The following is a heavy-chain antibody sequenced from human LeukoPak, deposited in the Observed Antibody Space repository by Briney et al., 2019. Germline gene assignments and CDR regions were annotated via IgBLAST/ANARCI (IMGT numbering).Heavy chain of an antibody. CDR1: GGSISSYY. CDR3: AREGMVATENALNYYYGMDV. Sequence: PSETLSLTCTVSGGSISSYYWSWIRQPAGKGLEWIGRIYTSGSTNYNPSLKSRVTMSVDTSKNQFSLKLSSVTAADTAVYYCAREGMVATENALNYYYGMDVWGQGTTVTVSS. V-gene: IGHV4-4*07. D-gene: IGHD5-12*01. J-gene: IGHJ6*02. CDR2: IYTSGST.